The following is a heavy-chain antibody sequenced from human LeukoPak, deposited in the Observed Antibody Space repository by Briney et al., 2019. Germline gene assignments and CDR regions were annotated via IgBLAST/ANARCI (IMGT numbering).Heavy chain of an antibody. D-gene: IGHD5-12*01. CDR3: ARVSSVWMKDYYYYMDV. V-gene: IGHV4-39*07. J-gene: IGHJ6*03. CDR2: IYYTVST. Sequence: SETLSLTCTVSGGSISSYYWGWIRQPPGKGLEWIGTIYYTVSTYYNASLKSRVTISIDTSKNQFSLKLSSVTAADTAVYYCARVSSVWMKDYYYYMDVWGKGTTVTVSS. CDR1: GGSISSYY.